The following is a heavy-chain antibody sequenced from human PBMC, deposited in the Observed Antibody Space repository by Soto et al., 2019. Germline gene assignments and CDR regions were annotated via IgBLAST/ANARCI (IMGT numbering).Heavy chain of an antibody. CDR1: GGCFSSYY. CDR3: ARVYSRGVIFDY. V-gene: IGHV4-59*01. Sequence: ETLSHTCSVSGGCFSSYYWSWIRQPPGKGLEWIGYLYYSGSTNYNPSLKSRLTISVDTSKNQFSLKLSSGPAADKAVYYCARVYSRGVIFDYCGQGTLVSFSS. J-gene: IGHJ4*02. D-gene: IGHD4-4*01. CDR2: LYYSGST.